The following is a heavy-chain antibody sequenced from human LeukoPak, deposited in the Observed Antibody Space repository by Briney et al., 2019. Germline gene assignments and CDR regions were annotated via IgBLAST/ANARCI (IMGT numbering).Heavy chain of an antibody. D-gene: IGHD6-25*01. Sequence: GGSLRLSCAASRFTFSNYSMNWVRQAPGKGLEWVSSISRGSGHIYYADSVKGRFTISRDNARNSLYLQMNSLRAEDTAVYYCAKDESPRIAADNYWGQGTLVTVSS. V-gene: IGHV3-21*04. CDR3: AKDESPRIAADNY. J-gene: IGHJ4*02. CDR1: RFTFSNYS. CDR2: ISRGSGHI.